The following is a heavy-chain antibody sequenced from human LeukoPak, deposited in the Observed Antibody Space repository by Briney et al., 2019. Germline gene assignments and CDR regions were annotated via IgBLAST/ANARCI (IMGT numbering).Heavy chain of an antibody. CDR2: IIPIFGIA. CDR1: GGTFRIYG. V-gene: IGHV1-69*10. CDR3: VTTDRIAAPEGFDN. D-gene: IGHD6-13*01. Sequence: SVKVSCKASGGTFRIYGISWVRQAPGQGLEWMGGIIPIFGIANYAQKFQGRVTITADKSTSTAYMELSSLRSEDTAVYYCVTTDRIAAPEGFDNWGQGTLVTVSS. J-gene: IGHJ4*02.